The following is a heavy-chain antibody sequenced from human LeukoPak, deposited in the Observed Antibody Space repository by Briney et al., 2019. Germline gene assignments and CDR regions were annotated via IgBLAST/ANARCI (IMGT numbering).Heavy chain of an antibody. CDR3: AKELPGYCSSTSCYGIDY. J-gene: IGHJ4*02. CDR1: GFTFSSYG. Sequence: HTGGSLRLSCAASGFTFSSYGMHWVRQAPGKGLEWVAFIRYDGSNKYYADSVKGRFAISRDNSKNTLYLQMNSLRAEDTAVYYCAKELPGYCSSTSCYGIDYWGQGTLVTVSS. D-gene: IGHD2-2*01. V-gene: IGHV3-30*02. CDR2: IRYDGSNK.